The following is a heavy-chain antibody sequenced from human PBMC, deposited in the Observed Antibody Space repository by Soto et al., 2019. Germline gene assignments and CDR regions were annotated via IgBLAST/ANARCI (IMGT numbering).Heavy chain of an antibody. CDR1: GFTFSRFA. CDR2: INIDGST. J-gene: IGHJ4*02. V-gene: IGHV3-23*01. Sequence: EVQLLESGGGLVQPGGSLRLSCAASGFTFSRFAMTWVRQGPGKGPEWVSSINIDGSTYYADSVKGRFTISRDDSKNTLLLQMNSLRTEDTAIYYCAKNYYLDNWGQGTLITVSS. CDR3: AKNYYLDN.